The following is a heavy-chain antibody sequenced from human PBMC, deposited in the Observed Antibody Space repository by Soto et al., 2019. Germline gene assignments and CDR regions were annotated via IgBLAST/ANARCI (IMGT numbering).Heavy chain of an antibody. CDR3: GRSKDVYFDY. J-gene: IGHJ4*02. V-gene: IGHV3-33*01. CDR2: IWYDGSNK. Sequence: QVQLVESGGGVVQPGRSLRLSCAASGFTFSSYGMHWVRQAPGKGLEWVAVIWYDGSNKYYADSVKGRFTISRDNSKNTLYLQMNSLRAEDTAVHCCGRSKDVYFDYWGQGTLVTVSS. CDR1: GFTFSSYG.